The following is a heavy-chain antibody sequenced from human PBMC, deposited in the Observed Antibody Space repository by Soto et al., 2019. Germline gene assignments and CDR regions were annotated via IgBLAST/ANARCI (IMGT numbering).Heavy chain of an antibody. Sequence: GGSLRLSCTASGFTFGDYAMSWFRQAPGKGLEWVGFIRSKAYGGTTEYAASVKGRFTISRDDSKSIAYLQMNSLKTEDTAVYYCTRDSSSPDYYYYMDVWGKGTTVTVSS. CDR3: TRDSSSPDYYYYMDV. CDR1: GFTFGDYA. J-gene: IGHJ6*03. D-gene: IGHD6-6*01. V-gene: IGHV3-49*03. CDR2: IRSKAYGGTT.